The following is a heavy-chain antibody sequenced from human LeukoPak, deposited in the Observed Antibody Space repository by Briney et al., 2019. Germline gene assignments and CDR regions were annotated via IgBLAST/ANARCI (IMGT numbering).Heavy chain of an antibody. CDR2: IKEDGSEK. CDR3: ARDSLKQRRSMDV. V-gene: IGHV3-7*03. Sequence: GGSLRLSCAASEFTFSYYSMNWVRQVPGKGLGWVANIKEDGSEKYYVDSVRGRFTISRDNAKKSVYLQMNSLRAEDTAVYYCARDSLKQRRSMDVWGQGTTVTVSS. J-gene: IGHJ6*02. CDR1: EFTFSYYS.